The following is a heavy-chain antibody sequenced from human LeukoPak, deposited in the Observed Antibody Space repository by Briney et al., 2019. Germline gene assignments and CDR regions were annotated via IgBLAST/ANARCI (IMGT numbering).Heavy chain of an antibody. CDR3: AKTSAVDGSGSYYYYGMDV. Sequence: HPGGSLRLSCAASGFTFSSYAMSWVRQAPGKGLEWVSVIYSGGSTYYADSVKGRFTISRDNSKNTLYLQMTSLRAEDTAVYYCAKTSAVDGSGSYYYYGMDVWGQGTTVTVSS. V-gene: IGHV3-66*01. D-gene: IGHD3-10*01. J-gene: IGHJ6*02. CDR1: GFTFSSYA. CDR2: IYSGGST.